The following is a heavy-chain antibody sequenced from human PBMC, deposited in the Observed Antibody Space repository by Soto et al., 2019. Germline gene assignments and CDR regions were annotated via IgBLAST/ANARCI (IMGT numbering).Heavy chain of an antibody. Sequence: QVQLVESGGGVVQPGRSLRLSCAASGFTFSSYGMHWVRQAPGKGLEWVAVISYDGSNKYYADSVKGRFTISRDNSKNTLYLQMNRLRAEDTAVYYCAKGASELDYWGQGTLVTVSS. CDR3: AKGASELDY. D-gene: IGHD1-26*01. J-gene: IGHJ4*02. CDR2: ISYDGSNK. CDR1: GFTFSSYG. V-gene: IGHV3-30*18.